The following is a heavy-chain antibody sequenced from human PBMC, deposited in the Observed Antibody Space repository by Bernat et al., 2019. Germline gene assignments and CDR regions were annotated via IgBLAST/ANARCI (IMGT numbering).Heavy chain of an antibody. V-gene: IGHV4-4*02. CDR2: IYHSGST. D-gene: IGHD2-2*01. CDR3: ARAKYQLLNYYYYYMDV. CDR1: GGSISSSNW. J-gene: IGHJ6*03. Sequence: QVQLQESGPGLVKPSGTLSLTCAVSGGSISSSNWWSWVRQPPGTGLEWIGEIYHSGSTNYNPSLKSRVTISVDKSKNQFSLKLSSVTAADTAVYYCARAKYQLLNYYYYYMDVWGKGTTVTVSS.